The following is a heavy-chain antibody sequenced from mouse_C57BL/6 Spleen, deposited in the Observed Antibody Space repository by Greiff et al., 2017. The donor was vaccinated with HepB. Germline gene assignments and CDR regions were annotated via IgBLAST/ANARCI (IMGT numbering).Heavy chain of an antibody. J-gene: IGHJ3*01. CDR2: ISSGSSTI. V-gene: IGHV5-17*01. CDR1: GFTFSDYG. CDR3: ATTAQEAY. D-gene: IGHD3-2*02. Sequence: EVHLVESGGGLVKPGGSLKLSCAASGFTFSDYGMHWVRQAPEKGLEWVAYISSGSSTIYYADTVKGRFTISRDNAKNTLFLQMTSLRSEDTAMYYCATTAQEAYWGQGTLVTVSA.